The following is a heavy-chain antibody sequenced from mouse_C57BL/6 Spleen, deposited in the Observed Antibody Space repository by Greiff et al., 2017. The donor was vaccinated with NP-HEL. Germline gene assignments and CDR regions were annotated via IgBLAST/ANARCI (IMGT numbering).Heavy chain of an antibody. CDR1: GYTFTSYW. CDR2: IHPNSGST. J-gene: IGHJ4*01. CDR3: ARALRGAIYYAMDY. D-gene: IGHD1-1*01. Sequence: QVQLQQPGAELVKPGASVKLSCKASGYTFTSYWMHWVKQRPGQGLEWIGMIHPNSGSTNYNEKFKSKATLTVDKSSSTAYMQLSSLTSEDSAVYYCARALRGAIYYAMDYWGQGTSVTVSS. V-gene: IGHV1-64*01.